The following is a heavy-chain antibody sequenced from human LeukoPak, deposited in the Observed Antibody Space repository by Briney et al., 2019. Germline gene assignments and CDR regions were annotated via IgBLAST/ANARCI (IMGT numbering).Heavy chain of an antibody. CDR1: GFTFSSYA. V-gene: IGHV3-64*01. J-gene: IGHJ4*02. Sequence: GGSLRLSCAASGFTFSSYAMHWVRQAPGKGLEYVSAISSNGGSTYYANSVKGRFTISRDNSKNTLYLQMGSLRAEDMAVYYCARDLHDSSGYYLGYWGQGTLVTVSS. CDR2: ISSNGGST. CDR3: ARDLHDSSGYYLGY. D-gene: IGHD3-22*01.